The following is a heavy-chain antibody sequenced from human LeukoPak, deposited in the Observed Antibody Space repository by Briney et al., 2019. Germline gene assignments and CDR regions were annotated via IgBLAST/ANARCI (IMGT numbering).Heavy chain of an antibody. Sequence: PGGSLRLSCAASGFTFSSYAMHWVRQAPGKGLEWVTLISYDGTDKYYAASVRGRFTISRDNSKNTLYLQMNSLRPEDTGVYYCAKDPQDFYGSSGYRPERYWGQGTLVTVSS. V-gene: IGHV3-30*04. D-gene: IGHD3-22*01. CDR2: ISYDGTDK. J-gene: IGHJ4*02. CDR3: AKDPQDFYGSSGYRPERY. CDR1: GFTFSSYA.